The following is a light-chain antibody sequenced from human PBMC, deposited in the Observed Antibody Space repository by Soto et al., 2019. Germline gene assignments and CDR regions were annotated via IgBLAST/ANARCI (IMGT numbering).Light chain of an antibody. J-gene: IGKJ1*01. CDR1: QDIGNF. Sequence: ILMTQSPSSLSAFVGDIVTITCXASQDIGNFLAWYQQKPGKVPKLLIYAASTLQSGVPSRFIGSGSGTEFTLTISSLQPDDFATYYCQHYNSYSEAFGQGTKVDNK. V-gene: IGKV1-27*01. CDR3: QHYNSYSEA. CDR2: AAS.